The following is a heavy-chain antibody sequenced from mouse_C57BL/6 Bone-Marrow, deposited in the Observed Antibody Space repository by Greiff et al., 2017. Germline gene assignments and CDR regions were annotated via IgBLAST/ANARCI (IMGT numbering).Heavy chain of an antibody. Sequence: LVKPGASVKMSCKASGYTFTDYYMNWVKQSHGKSLEWIGAINPYNGGTSYNQKFKGKATLAVDKSSSTAYMELNSLTSEDSAVYYCAFITTVHYWGQGTTLTVSS. J-gene: IGHJ2*01. CDR1: GYTFTDYY. D-gene: IGHD1-1*01. V-gene: IGHV1-19*01. CDR2: INPYNGGT. CDR3: AFITTVHY.